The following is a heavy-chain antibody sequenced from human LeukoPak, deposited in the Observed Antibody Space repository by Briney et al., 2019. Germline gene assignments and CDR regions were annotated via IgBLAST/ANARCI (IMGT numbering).Heavy chain of an antibody. J-gene: IGHJ5*02. CDR1: GFTVSSNY. D-gene: IGHD2-2*02. CDR2: ISASGITT. V-gene: IGHV3-23*01. Sequence: PGGSLRLSCAASGFTVSSNYMSWVRQAPGKGLAWVSSISASGITTYYADSVKGRFTISRDNSKNTLYVEMNSLRAEDTAVYYCTAAIDMYNRFDPWGQGTLVTVSS. CDR3: TAAIDMYNRFDP.